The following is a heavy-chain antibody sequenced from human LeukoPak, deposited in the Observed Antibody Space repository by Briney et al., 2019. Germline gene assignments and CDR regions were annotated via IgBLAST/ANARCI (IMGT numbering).Heavy chain of an antibody. J-gene: IGHJ4*02. CDR2: IYPGDSDT. CDR1: GYTFASYW. V-gene: IGHV5-51*01. CDR3: ARVRDSSASYYFDY. Sequence: GESLKIYCKGSGYTFASYWIGWVRQMPGKGLEWMGIIYPGDSDTRYSPSFQGQVTISADKSISTAYLQWSSLKASDTAMYYCARVRDSSASYYFDYWGQGTLVTVSS. D-gene: IGHD3-22*01.